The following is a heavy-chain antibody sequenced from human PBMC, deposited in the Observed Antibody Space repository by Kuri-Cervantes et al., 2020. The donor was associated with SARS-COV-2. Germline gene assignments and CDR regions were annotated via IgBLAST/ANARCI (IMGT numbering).Heavy chain of an antibody. CDR2: MNPNSGNT. CDR1: GYTFTSYD. V-gene: IGHV1-8*02. CDR3: ARKRISRTVTTGGYWFDP. Sequence: ASVKVSCKASGYTFTSYDINWVRQATGQGLEWMGWMNPNSGNTGYAQKFQGRVTMTRNTSISAAYMELSSLRSEDTAVYYCARKRISRTVTTGGYWFDPWGQGTLVTVSS. J-gene: IGHJ5*02. D-gene: IGHD4-11*01.